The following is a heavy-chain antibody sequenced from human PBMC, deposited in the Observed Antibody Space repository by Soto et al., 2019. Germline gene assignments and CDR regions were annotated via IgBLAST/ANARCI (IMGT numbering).Heavy chain of an antibody. CDR1: GFTFSSYW. CDR2: IKQDGSEK. J-gene: IGHJ6*02. D-gene: IGHD6-6*01. V-gene: IGHV3-7*01. CDR3: ASATYSSTSRYYYYYYGMDV. Sequence: PGGSLRLSCAASGFTFSSYWMSWVRQAPGKGLEWVANIKQDGSEKYYVDSVKGRFTISRDNAKNSLYLQMNSLRAEDTAVYFCASATYSSTSRYYYYYYGMDVWGQGTTVTVS.